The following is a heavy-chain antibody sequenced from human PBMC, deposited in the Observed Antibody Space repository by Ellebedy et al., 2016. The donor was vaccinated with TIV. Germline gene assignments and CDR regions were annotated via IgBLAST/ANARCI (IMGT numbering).Heavy chain of an antibody. CDR3: AKDIGPLGDYVWGSYRRPLGFDY. CDR2: ISGSGGST. CDR1: GFTFSSYA. V-gene: IGHV3-23*01. D-gene: IGHD3-16*02. J-gene: IGHJ4*02. Sequence: GESLKISCAASGFTFSSYAMRWVRQAPGKGLEWVSAISGSGGSTYYADSVKGRFTISRDNSKNTLYLQMNSLRAEDTAVYYCAKDIGPLGDYVWGSYRRPLGFDYWGQGTLVTVSS.